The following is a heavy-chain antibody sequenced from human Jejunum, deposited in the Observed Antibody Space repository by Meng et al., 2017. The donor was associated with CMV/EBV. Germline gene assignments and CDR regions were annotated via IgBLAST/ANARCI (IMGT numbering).Heavy chain of an antibody. CDR2: IKQDGSEK. D-gene: IGHD3-3*01. CDR1: GFTFSTDC. CDR3: ARSLRFLEWLSPFDY. V-gene: IGHV3-7*01. Sequence: GFTFSTDCMSWVRQAPGRGLEWVANIKQDGSEKYYVDSVKGRFTISRDNAKNSLYLQMNSLRAEDTAVYYCARSLRFLEWLSPFDYWGQGTLVTVSS. J-gene: IGHJ4*02.